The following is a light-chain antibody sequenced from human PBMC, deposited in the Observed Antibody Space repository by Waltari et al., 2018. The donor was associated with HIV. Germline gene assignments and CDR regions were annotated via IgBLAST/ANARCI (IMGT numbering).Light chain of an antibody. CDR1: QSGLWSSNNKNY. Sequence: DIEMTQSPDSLAVSLGESATINCKSSQSGLWSSNNKNYLAWYQQKPGQPPRLLIYWASTRESGVPDRFSGSGSGTDFTLTISSLQTEDVAVYFCQQFYDTPLTFGGGTKVDI. J-gene: IGKJ4*01. V-gene: IGKV4-1*01. CDR3: QQFYDTPLT. CDR2: WAS.